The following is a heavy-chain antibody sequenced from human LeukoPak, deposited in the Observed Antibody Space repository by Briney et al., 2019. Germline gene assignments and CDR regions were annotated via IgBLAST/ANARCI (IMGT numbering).Heavy chain of an antibody. Sequence: PGGSLRLSCAASGFTFSSYAMSWVRQAPGKGLKWVSAISGSGGSTYYADSVKGRFTISRDNPKNTLYLQMNSLRAEDTAVYYCAKEGGSSALPYYFDYWGQGTLVTVSS. CDR1: GFTFSSYA. D-gene: IGHD6-6*01. CDR2: ISGSGGST. CDR3: AKEGGSSALPYYFDY. V-gene: IGHV3-23*01. J-gene: IGHJ4*02.